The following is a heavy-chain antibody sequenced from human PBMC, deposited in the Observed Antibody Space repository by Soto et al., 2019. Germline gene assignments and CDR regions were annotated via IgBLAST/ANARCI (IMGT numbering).Heavy chain of an antibody. CDR3: ARHDGSGYDYPFNWFDP. J-gene: IGHJ5*02. D-gene: IGHD5-12*01. CDR2: IYYSGST. V-gene: IGHV4-39*01. Sequence: QLQLQESGPGLVKPSETLSLTCTVSGGSISSSSYYWGWIRQPPGKGLEWIGRIYYSGSTYYNPSLKSRVTISVDTSKNQFSLKLSSVTAADTAVYYCARHDGSGYDYPFNWFDPWGQGTLVTVSS. CDR1: GGSISSSSYY.